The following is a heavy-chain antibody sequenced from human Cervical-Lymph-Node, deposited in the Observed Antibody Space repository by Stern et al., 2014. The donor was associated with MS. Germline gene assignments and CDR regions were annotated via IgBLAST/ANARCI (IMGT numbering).Heavy chain of an antibody. D-gene: IGHD6-19*01. J-gene: IGHJ4*02. CDR1: GYTFTSNK. Sequence: VQLVQSGAEVKKPGASVKVSCKAFGYTFTSNKMHWVRQAPGQGLERMGIINLGGGSTRYAQKLQGRVTMTRDTSTSTVYMELTSLRSEDTAVYSCARDNGGWSVDSWGQGTLVIVSS. CDR2: INLGGGST. CDR3: ARDNGGWSVDS. V-gene: IGHV1-46*01.